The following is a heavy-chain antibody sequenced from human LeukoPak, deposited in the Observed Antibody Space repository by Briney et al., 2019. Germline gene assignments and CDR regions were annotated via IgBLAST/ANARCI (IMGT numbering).Heavy chain of an antibody. CDR2: IYYSGST. J-gene: IGHJ3*02. CDR3: ARIVRDDSSGYYYSAFDI. CDR1: GYSISSGYY. Sequence: SETLSLTCTVSGYSISSGYYWGWIRQPPGKGLEWIGYIYYSGSTNYNPSLKSRVTISVDTSKNQFPLKLSSVTAADTAVYYCARIVRDDSSGYYYSAFDIWGQGTMVTVSS. V-gene: IGHV4-61*01. D-gene: IGHD3-22*01.